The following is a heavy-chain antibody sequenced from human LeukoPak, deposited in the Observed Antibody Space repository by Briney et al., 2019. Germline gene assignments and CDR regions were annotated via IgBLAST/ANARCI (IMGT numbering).Heavy chain of an antibody. CDR2: IYYSGST. J-gene: IGHJ4*02. CDR1: GGSISSSSYY. CDR3: ARLPGGQKGIVGATS. Sequence: SETLSLTCTASGGSISSSSYYWGWIRQPPGKGLEWIGSIYYSGSTYYNPSLKSRVTISVDTSKNQFSLKLSSVTAADTAVYYCARLPGGQKGIVGATSWGQGTLVTVSS. V-gene: IGHV4-39*01. D-gene: IGHD1-26*01.